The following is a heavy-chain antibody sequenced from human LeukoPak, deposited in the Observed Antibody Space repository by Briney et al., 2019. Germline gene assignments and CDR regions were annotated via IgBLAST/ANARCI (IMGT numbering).Heavy chain of an antibody. V-gene: IGHV3-15*01. D-gene: IGHD3-3*01. CDR1: GLSINNAW. Sequence: PGGSLRLSCAASGLSINNAWMNWVRQAPGKGLEWVGRIKSKTDGGTTGYAAPVKGRFTISRDESKNTLYLQMNSLETEDTAVYYCTTARGWSATYYNYWGQGTLVTVSS. CDR3: TTARGWSATYYNY. CDR2: IKSKTDGGTT. J-gene: IGHJ4*02.